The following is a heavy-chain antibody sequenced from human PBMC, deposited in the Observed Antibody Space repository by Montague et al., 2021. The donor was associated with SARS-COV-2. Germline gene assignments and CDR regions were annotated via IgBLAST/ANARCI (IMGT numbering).Heavy chain of an antibody. CDR1: GASISTGSDY. CDR2: ISDSGST. Sequence: SETLSLTCTVSGASISTGSDYWTWIRQRPGKGLEWIGYISDSGSTNYSPSLKSRVTMSVDTSKNQMSLKLTSVTAADTAVYYCARGCLSYFGAGSHCYGMDVWGQGTTVTVSS. CDR3: ARGCLSYFGAGSHCYGMDV. D-gene: IGHD3-10*01. V-gene: IGHV4-61*01. J-gene: IGHJ6*02.